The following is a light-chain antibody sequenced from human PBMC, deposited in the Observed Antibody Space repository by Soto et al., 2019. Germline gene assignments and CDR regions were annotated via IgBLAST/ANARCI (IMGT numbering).Light chain of an antibody. CDR2: GAS. CDR1: QRVSSN. J-gene: IGKJ1*01. Sequence: EIVMTQSPATLSVSPGERATLSCRASQRVSSNLAWYQQKPGQAPSLLIYGASTRATGIPARFSGSGSETEFTLTISSLQSEDFAVYYCQQYNNWPPWTFGQGNKVEIK. CDR3: QQYNNWPPWT. V-gene: IGKV3-15*01.